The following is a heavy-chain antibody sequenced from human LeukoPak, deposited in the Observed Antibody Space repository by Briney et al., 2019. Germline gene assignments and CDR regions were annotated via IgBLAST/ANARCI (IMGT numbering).Heavy chain of an antibody. CDR2: IKQDGSEK. Sequence: GGSLRLSCAASGFTFSNYWMSWVRQAPGKGLEWVANIKQDGSEKYYVDSVKGRFTISRDNAKNSLYLQMNSLRAEDTAVYYCAREDGYNWSIDYWGQGTLVTVSS. D-gene: IGHD5-24*01. V-gene: IGHV3-7*01. CDR3: AREDGYNWSIDY. CDR1: GFTFSNYW. J-gene: IGHJ4*02.